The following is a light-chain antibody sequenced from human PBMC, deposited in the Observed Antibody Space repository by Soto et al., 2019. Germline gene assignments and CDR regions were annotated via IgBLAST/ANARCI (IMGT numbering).Light chain of an antibody. CDR2: DAS. Sequence: DIQMTQSPSTLSASVVDRVTITCRASQSISSWLAWYQQKPVKAPKLLIYDASSLESGVPSRFSGSGAGTEFTLTISSLQPDDFATYYCQQYNSYPLTFGGGTKVEIK. V-gene: IGKV1-5*01. CDR3: QQYNSYPLT. J-gene: IGKJ4*01. CDR1: QSISSW.